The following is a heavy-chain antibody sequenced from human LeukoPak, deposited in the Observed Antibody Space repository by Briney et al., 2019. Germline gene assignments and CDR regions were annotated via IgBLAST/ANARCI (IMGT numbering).Heavy chain of an antibody. CDR1: GGSFSGYY. D-gene: IGHD3-10*01. CDR3: ARSWRYYYGSGSYYNGIPFDP. V-gene: IGHV4-34*01. J-gene: IGHJ5*02. CDR2: INHSGST. Sequence: KPSETLSLTCAVYGGSFSGYYWSWIRQPPGKGLEWIGEINHSGSTNYNPSLKSRVTISVDTSKNQFSLKLSSVTAADTAVYYCARSWRYYYGSGSYYNGIPFDPWGQGTLVTVSS.